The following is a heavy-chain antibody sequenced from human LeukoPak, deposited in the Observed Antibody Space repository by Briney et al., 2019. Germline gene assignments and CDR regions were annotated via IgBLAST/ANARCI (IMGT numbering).Heavy chain of an antibody. J-gene: IGHJ5*02. D-gene: IGHD2-2*02. Sequence: ASVKVSCKTSGQTFTIYTLHWVRQAPGQWLEWMGWINAADGNTKYSQKFQGRVIITRDSSANTAYMELSSLTSEDSAVYYCARDRGSAIVVVPAAIHNWFDPWGQGTLVTVSS. CDR3: ARDRGSAIVVVPAAIHNWFDP. CDR1: GQTFTIYT. V-gene: IGHV1-3*01. CDR2: INAADGNT.